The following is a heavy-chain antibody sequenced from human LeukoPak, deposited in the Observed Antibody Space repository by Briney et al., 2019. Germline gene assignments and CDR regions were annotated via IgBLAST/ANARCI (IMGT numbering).Heavy chain of an antibody. CDR3: AADGSGWYGDY. V-gene: IGHV3-23*01. CDR2: ISGSGGST. CDR1: GFTFSSYS. J-gene: IGHJ4*02. D-gene: IGHD6-19*01. Sequence: PGGSLRLSCAASGFTFSSYSMNWVRQAPGKGLEWVSAISGSGGSTYYADSVKGRFTISRDNSKNTLYLQMNSLRAEDTAVYYCAADGSGWYGDYWGQGTLVTVSS.